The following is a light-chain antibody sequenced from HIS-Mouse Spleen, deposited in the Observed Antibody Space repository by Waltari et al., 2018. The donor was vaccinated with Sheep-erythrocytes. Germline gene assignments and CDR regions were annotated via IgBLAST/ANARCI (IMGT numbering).Light chain of an antibody. J-gene: IGLJ3*02. V-gene: IGLV2-23*01. CDR3: CSYAGSSTPWV. CDR1: SSDGGSYNL. CDR2: EGS. Sequence: QSALTQPASVSGSPGQSLTISCPGTSSDGGSYNLVSWYQQPPGNAPKLMIYEGSKRPSGVSNRFSGSKSGNTASLTISGLQAEDEADYYCCSYAGSSTPWVFGGGTKLTVL.